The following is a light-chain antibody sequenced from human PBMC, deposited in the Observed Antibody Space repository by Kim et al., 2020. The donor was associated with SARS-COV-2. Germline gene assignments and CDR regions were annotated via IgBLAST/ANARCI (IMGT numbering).Light chain of an antibody. J-gene: IGLJ3*02. Sequence: QTATLTCTGTRNDVGNEGATWLQQHQGHPPKLLSSRNNNRPSGISERISASRSGDTASLTITGLQPEDEADYYCSAWDSSLSAWVFGGGTQLTVL. CDR2: RNN. V-gene: IGLV10-54*01. CDR1: RNDVGNEG. CDR3: SAWDSSLSAWV.